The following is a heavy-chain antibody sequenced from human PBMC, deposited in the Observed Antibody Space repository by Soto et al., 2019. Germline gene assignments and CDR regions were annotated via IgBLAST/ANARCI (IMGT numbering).Heavy chain of an antibody. CDR1: GFIVSSNY. CDR3: AKDPSTGSADF. J-gene: IGHJ4*02. D-gene: IGHD3-9*01. Sequence: GGSLRLSCAASGFIVSSNYMSWVRQAPGKGLEWVSVIYSGGSTSYADSVKGRFTISRDNSKDTLYLEMNSLRAEDTAIYFCAKDPSTGSADFWGQGTLVTVSS. V-gene: IGHV3-53*01. CDR2: IYSGGST.